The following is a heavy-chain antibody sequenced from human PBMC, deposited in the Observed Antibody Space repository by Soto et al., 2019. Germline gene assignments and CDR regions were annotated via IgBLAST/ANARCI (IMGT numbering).Heavy chain of an antibody. V-gene: IGHV4-59*08. Sequence: LCLSCTVSGGSISSYYWSWIRQPPGKGLEWIGYIYYSGSTNYNPSLKSRVTISVDTSKNQFSLKLSSVTAADTAVYYCARHYYDILTGYYVDAFDIWGQGTMVTVSS. CDR1: GGSISSYY. CDR2: IYYSGST. CDR3: ARHYYDILTGYYVDAFDI. J-gene: IGHJ3*02. D-gene: IGHD3-9*01.